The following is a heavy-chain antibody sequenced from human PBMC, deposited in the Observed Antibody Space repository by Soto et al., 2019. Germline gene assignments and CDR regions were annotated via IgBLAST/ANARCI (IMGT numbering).Heavy chain of an antibody. J-gene: IGHJ3*02. Sequence: ASVKVSCKASGYTFTSYAMHWVRQAPGQRLEWMGWINAGNGNTKYSQKFQGRVTINRDTSASTAYMELSSLRSEDTAVYYCAREYRYSSASAFDIWGQGTMVTVSS. CDR2: INAGNGNT. CDR1: GYTFTSYA. V-gene: IGHV1-3*01. CDR3: AREYRYSSASAFDI. D-gene: IGHD6-6*01.